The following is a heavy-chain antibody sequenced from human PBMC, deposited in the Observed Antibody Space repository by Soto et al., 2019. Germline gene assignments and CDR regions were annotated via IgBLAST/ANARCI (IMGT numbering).Heavy chain of an antibody. Sequence: QVQLQESGPGLVKPSGTLSLTCAVSGASMSTTDWWRWVRQPPGKGLEWIGEIYHSGTTNYNPSLKSRLTMSVDKSKNHFSLTLTSVTAADTAVYYCAIPGAGDFDFWGQGTLVTVSS. CDR3: AIPGAGDFDF. CDR2: IYHSGTT. V-gene: IGHV4-4*02. CDR1: GASMSTTDW. D-gene: IGHD6-13*01. J-gene: IGHJ4*02.